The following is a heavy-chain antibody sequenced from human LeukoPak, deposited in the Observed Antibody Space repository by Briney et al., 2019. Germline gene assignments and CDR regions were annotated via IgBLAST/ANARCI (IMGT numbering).Heavy chain of an antibody. CDR3: ARAGGSGYNNNWFDP. Sequence: PSETLSLTCTVSGGSLNSYYWSWIRQPPEKGLEWIGYIYYSGSTNYNPSLKSRVTISVDTSKNQFSLKLSSVTAADTAVYYCARAGGSGYNNNWFDPWGQGTLVTVSS. J-gene: IGHJ5*02. D-gene: IGHD3-3*01. CDR2: IYYSGST. V-gene: IGHV4-59*01. CDR1: GGSLNSYY.